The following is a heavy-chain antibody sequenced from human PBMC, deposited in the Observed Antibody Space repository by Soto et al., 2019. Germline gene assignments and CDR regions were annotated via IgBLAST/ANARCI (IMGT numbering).Heavy chain of an antibody. CDR1: GFTFSSYA. D-gene: IGHD3-22*01. J-gene: IGHJ4*02. Sequence: SLRLSCAASGFTFSSYAIHWVRQPPGKGLEWVAVISYDGSNKYYTYSVKGRFTISRDNSKNTLYLQMNSLRAEDTAVYYCAKDAYYYDSSGYYSDYWGQGTLVTVSS. CDR3: AKDAYYYDSSGYYSDY. V-gene: IGHV3-30*18. CDR2: ISYDGSNK.